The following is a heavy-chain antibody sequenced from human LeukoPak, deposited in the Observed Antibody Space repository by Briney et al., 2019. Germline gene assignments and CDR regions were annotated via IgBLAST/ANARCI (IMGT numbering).Heavy chain of an antibody. CDR3: ARPPGYCTNGVCYSSFDY. D-gene: IGHD2-8*01. CDR2: ISNDGSKK. V-gene: IGHV3-30-3*01. CDR1: GFTFSTYA. Sequence: PGRSLRLSCAASGFTFSTYAMHWVRQAPGKGLEWVAVISNDGSKKYYADSVKGRFTISRDNSKNTLYLQMNSLRAEDTAVYYCARPPGYCTNGVCYSSFDYWGQGTLVTVSS. J-gene: IGHJ4*02.